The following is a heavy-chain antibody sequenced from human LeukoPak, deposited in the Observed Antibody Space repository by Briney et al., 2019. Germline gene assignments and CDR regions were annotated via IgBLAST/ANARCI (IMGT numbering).Heavy chain of an antibody. V-gene: IGHV3-23*01. CDR3: ARDLDGSGNYHWFDP. CDR1: GLVFGKYA. D-gene: IGHD3-10*01. Sequence: GGSLRLSCAASGLVFGKYAMAWVRQAPGKGLECVSIISDDSSFTYYLDSVKGRSTIFRDNSKNTLYLHMNSLKAEDTAVYYCARDLDGSGNYHWFDPWGQGTLVNVAS. CDR2: ISDDSSFT. J-gene: IGHJ5*02.